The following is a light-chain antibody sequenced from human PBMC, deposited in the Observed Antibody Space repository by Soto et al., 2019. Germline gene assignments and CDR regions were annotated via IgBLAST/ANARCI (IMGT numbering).Light chain of an antibody. CDR2: GTS. CDR1: QSVTSTY. V-gene: IGKV3-20*01. CDR3: QQYGSSRWT. J-gene: IGKJ1*01. Sequence: EIVLTQSPGTLSLSPGERVTLSCRASQSVTSTYLAWYQQRSGQAPRLLIYGTSSRATGIPDRFSGSGSGTDFSLTITRLEPEDFAVYYCQQYGSSRWTFGQGTKVDNK.